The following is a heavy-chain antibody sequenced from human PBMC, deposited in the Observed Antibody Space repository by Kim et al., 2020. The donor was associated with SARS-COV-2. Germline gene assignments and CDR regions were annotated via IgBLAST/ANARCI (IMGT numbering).Heavy chain of an antibody. CDR3: ARVASGYSFDY. Sequence: YADSLKGRFVISRNTAKNSVYLQMNTLTVEDTAVYYCARVASGYSFDYWGQGILVTVSS. J-gene: IGHJ4*02. D-gene: IGHD3-22*01. V-gene: IGHV3-11*04.